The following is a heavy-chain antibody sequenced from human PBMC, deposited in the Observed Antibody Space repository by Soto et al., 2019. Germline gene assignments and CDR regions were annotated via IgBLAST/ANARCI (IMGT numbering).Heavy chain of an antibody. CDR2: ISAYNGNT. J-gene: IGHJ4*02. Sequence: QVQLVQSGAEVKKPGASVKVSCKASGYTFTSYGISWVRQAPGQGLEWMGWISAYNGNTNYAQKLQGRVTMTTDTPTSTAYMELRSLRSDDTAVYYCAREVRPPGYSSNFDYWGQGTLVTVSS. CDR1: GYTFTSYG. V-gene: IGHV1-18*04. CDR3: AREVRPPGYSSNFDY. D-gene: IGHD4-4*01.